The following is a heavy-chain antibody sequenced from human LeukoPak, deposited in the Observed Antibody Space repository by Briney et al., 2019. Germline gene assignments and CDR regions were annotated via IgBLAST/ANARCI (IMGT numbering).Heavy chain of an antibody. V-gene: IGHV4-38-2*02. CDR3: ARLPCSSTSCYAPRILFDY. Sequence: SETLSLTCTASGYSISSGYYWGWIRQPPGKGLEWIGSIYHSGSTYYNPSLKSRVTISVDTSKNQFSLKLSSVTAADTAVYYCARLPCSSTSCYAPRILFDYWGQGTLVTVSS. CDR1: GYSISSGYY. D-gene: IGHD2-2*01. J-gene: IGHJ4*02. CDR2: IYHSGST.